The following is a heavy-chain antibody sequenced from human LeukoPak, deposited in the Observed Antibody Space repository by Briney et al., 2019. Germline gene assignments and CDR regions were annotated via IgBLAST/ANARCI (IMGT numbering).Heavy chain of an antibody. J-gene: IGHJ3*02. CDR1: GGSISSGNYY. Sequence: SETLSLTCTVSGGSISSGNYYWSWIRQPAGKGLEWIGRIYPSGSTNYNPSLKSRVTISVDTSKNQFSLKLSSVTAADTAVYYCARDYYTAMATDIWGQGTMVTVSS. CDR2: IYPSGST. CDR3: ARDYYTAMATDI. D-gene: IGHD5-18*01. V-gene: IGHV4-61*02.